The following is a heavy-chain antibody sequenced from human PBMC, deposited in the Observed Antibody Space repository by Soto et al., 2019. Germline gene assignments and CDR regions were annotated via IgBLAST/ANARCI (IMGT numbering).Heavy chain of an antibody. D-gene: IGHD3-3*01. CDR3: ASPHDFWSNYFDY. CDR1: EYAFSSYA. J-gene: IGHJ4*02. CDR2: INAGNGHT. Sequence: VQLVQSGAEVKKPGASVRVSCKPSEYAFSSYAIHWVRQAPGQRLEWMGWINAGNGHTRYSQKFQGRVIITATKSAKTAYMQLDSLTSGDTAVYYCASPHDFWSNYFDYWGQGTLVTVSS. V-gene: IGHV1-3*01.